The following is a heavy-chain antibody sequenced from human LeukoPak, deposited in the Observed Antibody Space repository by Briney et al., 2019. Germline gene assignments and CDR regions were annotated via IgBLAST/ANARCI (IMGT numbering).Heavy chain of an antibody. CDR1: GGSISSYY. Sequence: SETLSLTCTVSGGSISSYYWSWIRQPPGKGLEWIGYIYYSGSTNYNPSLKSRVTISVDTSKYQFSLKLSSVTAADTAVYYCAKQQLVGGGWFDPWGQGTLVTVSS. V-gene: IGHV4-59*01. CDR2: IYYSGST. D-gene: IGHD6-13*01. J-gene: IGHJ5*02. CDR3: AKQQLVGGGWFDP.